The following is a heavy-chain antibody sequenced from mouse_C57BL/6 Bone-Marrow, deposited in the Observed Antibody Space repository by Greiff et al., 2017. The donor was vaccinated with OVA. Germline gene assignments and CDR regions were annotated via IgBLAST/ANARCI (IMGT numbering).Heavy chain of an antibody. D-gene: IGHD1-1*01. CDR1: GYTFTSYW. V-gene: IGHV1-52*01. J-gene: IGHJ2*01. CDR2: IDPSDSET. CDR3: AREMDYGSSSYYFDY. Sequence: QFQLQQPGSELVRPGSSVKLSCKASGYTFTSYWMHWVKQRPIQGLEWIGNIDPSDSETHYNQKFKDKATLTVDKSSSTAYMQLSSLTSEDSAVYYCAREMDYGSSSYYFDYWGQGTTLTVSS.